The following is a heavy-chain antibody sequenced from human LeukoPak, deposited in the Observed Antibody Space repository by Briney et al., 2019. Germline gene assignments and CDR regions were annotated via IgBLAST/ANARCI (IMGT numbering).Heavy chain of an antibody. V-gene: IGHV3-53*01. CDR1: GFTVSSNY. CDR3: ARDPGITMVRGALGY. J-gene: IGHJ4*02. D-gene: IGHD3-10*01. CDR2: IYSGGNT. Sequence: PGGSLRLSCAASGFTVSSNYMSWVRQAPGKGLEWVSVIYSGGNTYYADSVKGRFTISRDNSKNTLYLQMSSLRAEDTAVYYCARDPGITMVRGALGYWGQGTLVTVSS.